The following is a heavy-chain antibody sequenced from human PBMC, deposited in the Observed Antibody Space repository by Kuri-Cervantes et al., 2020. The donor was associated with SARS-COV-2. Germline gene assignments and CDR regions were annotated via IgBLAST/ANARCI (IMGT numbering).Heavy chain of an antibody. CDR2: IYYSGST. D-gene: IGHD3-9*01. Sequence: GSLRLSCTVSGGSISSSSYYWGWIRQPPGKGLEWIGMIYYSGSTYYNPSLKSRVTISVDTSKNQFSLKLTSVTAADTAIYYCARHYAFDRFHKWGQGTQVTVSS. J-gene: IGHJ4*02. CDR3: ARHYAFDRFHK. V-gene: IGHV4-39*01. CDR1: GGSISSSSYY.